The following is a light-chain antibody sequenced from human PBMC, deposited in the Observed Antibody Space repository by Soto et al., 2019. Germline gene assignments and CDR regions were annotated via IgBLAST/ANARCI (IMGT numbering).Light chain of an antibody. J-gene: IGLJ3*02. CDR3: QTWGSGIWV. CDR1: GGHRTYD. CDR2: LSYDGSH. Sequence: QSVLTQSPSASASLGASVKLTCTLSGGHRTYDIAWHQQQPDKGPRFLMKLSYDGSHTKGDGIPDRFSGSSSGAERYLTISSLQSEDEADYFCQTWGSGIWVFGGGTKLTVL. V-gene: IGLV4-69*01.